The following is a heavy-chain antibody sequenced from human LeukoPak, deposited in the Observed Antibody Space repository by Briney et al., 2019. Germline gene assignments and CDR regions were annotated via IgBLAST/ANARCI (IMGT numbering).Heavy chain of an antibody. CDR2: IYHSGST. CDR1: GGSISSSGYY. V-gene: IGHV4-30-2*01. D-gene: IGHD5-12*01. CDR3: ARDRVATMKLDAFDI. Sequence: SETLSLTCTVSGGSISSSGYYWSWIRQPPGKGLEWVGYIYHSGSTYYNPSLKSRVTISVDKSKNQFSLKLSSVTAADTAVYYCARDRVATMKLDAFDIWGQGTMVTVSS. J-gene: IGHJ3*02.